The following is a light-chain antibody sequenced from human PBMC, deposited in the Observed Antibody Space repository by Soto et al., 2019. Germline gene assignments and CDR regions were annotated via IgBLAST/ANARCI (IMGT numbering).Light chain of an antibody. CDR1: QKISSSN. V-gene: IGKV3-20*01. CDR2: AAS. J-gene: IGKJ5*01. CDR3: QRYGGSEII. Sequence: LVLTQFPGTLSVSPGESATLSCRASQKISSSNIAWYPQRPGQPPRLLIYAASRRATGIPDRFSGGGSDTEFTLTIARRDPEDVAMYHCQRYGGSEIIFGQGTRLESK.